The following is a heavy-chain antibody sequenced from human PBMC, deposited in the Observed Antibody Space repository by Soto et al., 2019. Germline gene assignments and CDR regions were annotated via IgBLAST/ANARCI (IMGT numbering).Heavy chain of an antibody. CDR2: IYYSGRT. V-gene: IGHV4-39*01. CDR1: GESISSSSYY. J-gene: IGHJ4*02. D-gene: IGHD2-21*01. Sequence: KASETLSLTCIVSGESISSSSYYWGWIRQPPGKGLEWIGSIYYSGRTYYNPSFKSRVTISIDTSKNQFSLKLSSVTATDTAVYYCARQRTTVVIQAYFDHWGQGALVT. CDR3: ARQRTTVVIQAYFDH.